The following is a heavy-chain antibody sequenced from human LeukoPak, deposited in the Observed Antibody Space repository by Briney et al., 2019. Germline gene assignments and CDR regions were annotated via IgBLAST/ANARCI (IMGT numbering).Heavy chain of an antibody. J-gene: IGHJ6*02. CDR2: INHNGNVN. CDR1: GFTFSSYW. D-gene: IGHD3-16*01. Sequence: GGSLRPSCAASGFTFSSYWMNWARQAPGKGLEWVASINHNGNVNYYVDSVKGRFTISRDNAKNSLYLQMSNLRAEDTAVYFCARGGGLDVWGQGATVTVSS. V-gene: IGHV3-7*03. CDR3: ARGGGLDV.